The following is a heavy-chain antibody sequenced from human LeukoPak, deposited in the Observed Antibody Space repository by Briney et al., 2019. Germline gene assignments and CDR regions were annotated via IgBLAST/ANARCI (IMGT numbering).Heavy chain of an antibody. CDR3: AKDRRRYFDWLLLDY. CDR1: GFSFSSYA. CDR2: ISGSGGST. D-gene: IGHD3-9*01. V-gene: IGHV3-23*01. Sequence: GGSLRLSCAASGFSFSSYAMFWVRQAPGKGLEWVSAISGSGGSTYYADSVKGRFTISRDNSKNTLYLQMNSLRAEDTAVYYCAKDRRRYFDWLLLDYWGQGTLVTVSS. J-gene: IGHJ4*02.